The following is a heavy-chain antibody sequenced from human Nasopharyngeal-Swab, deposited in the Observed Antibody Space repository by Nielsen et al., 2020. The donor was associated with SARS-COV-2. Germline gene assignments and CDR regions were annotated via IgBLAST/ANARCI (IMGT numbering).Heavy chain of an antibody. CDR2: IYYSGST. D-gene: IGHD3-16*02. V-gene: IGHV4-59*08. CDR3: ARHANYDYVWGSCRPHDAFDI. CDR1: GGSISSYY. Sequence: ESLKISCTVSGGSISSYYWSWIRQPPGKGLEWIGYIYYSGSTNYNPSLKSRVTISVDTSKNQFSLKLSSVTAADTAVYYCARHANYDYVWGSCRPHDAFDIWGQGTMVTVSS. J-gene: IGHJ3*02.